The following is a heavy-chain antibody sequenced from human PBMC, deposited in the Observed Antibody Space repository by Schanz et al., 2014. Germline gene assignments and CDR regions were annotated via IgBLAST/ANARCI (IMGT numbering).Heavy chain of an antibody. CDR3: AKHVRSLTGNDY. CDR1: GFTFSTYS. J-gene: IGHJ4*02. D-gene: IGHD3-9*01. Sequence: EVQLVESGGGLVQPGGSLRLSCAASGFTFSTYSMNWVRQAPGKGLEWVSYISRSSSTIYYADSVKGRFTISRDNSKNTLYLQVNSLRAEDTAVYYCAKHVRSLTGNDYWGQGTLVTVSS. CDR2: ISRSSSTI. V-gene: IGHV3-48*01.